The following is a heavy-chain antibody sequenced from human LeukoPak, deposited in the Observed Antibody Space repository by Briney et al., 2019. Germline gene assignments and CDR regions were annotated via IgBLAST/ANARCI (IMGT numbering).Heavy chain of an antibody. CDR3: ARLRGNTYYDILTGFYFDY. D-gene: IGHD3-9*01. J-gene: IGHJ4*02. Sequence: PSETLSLTCTVSGGSISSSSYYWGWIRQPPGKGLEWIGGIYYSGSTYYNPSLKSRVTISVDTSKNQFSLKLSSVTAADTAVYYCARLRGNTYYDILTGFYFDYWGQGTLVTVSS. V-gene: IGHV4-39*01. CDR2: IYYSGST. CDR1: GGSISSSSYY.